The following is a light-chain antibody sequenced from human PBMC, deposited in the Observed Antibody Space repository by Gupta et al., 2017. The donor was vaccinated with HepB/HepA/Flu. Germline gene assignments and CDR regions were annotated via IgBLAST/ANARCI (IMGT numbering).Light chain of an antibody. CDR1: QSIRNY. Sequence: DIQMTQSPSSLSASVGDRVTITCRASQSIRNYLHWYQHKPGKAPKLLIYSASTSLNEVPSRFSGSGSGTEFTLTISSLQPEDFAAYYCHQCLATPLTFGEGTRLELK. CDR2: SAS. J-gene: IGKJ5*01. CDR3: HQCLATPLT. V-gene: IGKV1-39*01.